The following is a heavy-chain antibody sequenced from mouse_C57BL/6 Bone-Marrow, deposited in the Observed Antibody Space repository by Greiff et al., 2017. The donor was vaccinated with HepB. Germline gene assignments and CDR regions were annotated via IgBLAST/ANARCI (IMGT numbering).Heavy chain of an antibody. D-gene: IGHD2-1*01. Sequence: EVQLVESGPGLVKPSQSLSLTCSVTGYSITSGYYWNWIRQFPGNKLEWMGYISYDGSNNYNPSLKNRISITRDTSKNQFFLKLNSVTTEDTATYYCARGIYYWFAYWGQGTLVTVSA. V-gene: IGHV3-6*01. CDR1: GYSITSGYY. J-gene: IGHJ3*01. CDR3: ARGIYYWFAY. CDR2: ISYDGSN.